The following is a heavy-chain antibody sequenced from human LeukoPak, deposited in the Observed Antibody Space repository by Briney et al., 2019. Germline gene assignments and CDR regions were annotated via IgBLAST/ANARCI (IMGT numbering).Heavy chain of an antibody. Sequence: SETLSLTCTVSGGSISSYYWSWIRQPPGKGLEWIGYIYYSGSTKYNPSLKSRVTISVDTSKNQFSLKLNSVTAADTAVYYCARNHGGWFDSWGQGTLVTVSS. CDR3: ARNHGGWFDS. CDR1: GGSISSYY. V-gene: IGHV4-59*01. D-gene: IGHD4-23*01. J-gene: IGHJ5*01. CDR2: IYYSGST.